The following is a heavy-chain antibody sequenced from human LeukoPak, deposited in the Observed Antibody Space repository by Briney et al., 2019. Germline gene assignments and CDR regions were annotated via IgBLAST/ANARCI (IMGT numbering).Heavy chain of an antibody. J-gene: IGHJ4*02. CDR3: AKDSRNYYDSSGYGTFDY. CDR2: ISYDGSNK. Sequence: GGSLRLSCAASGFTFSSYSMNWVRQAPGKGLEWVAVISYDGSNKYYADSVKGRFTISRDNSKNTLYLQMNSLRAEDTAVYYCAKDSRNYYDSSGYGTFDYWGQGTLVTVSS. V-gene: IGHV3-30*18. CDR1: GFTFSSYS. D-gene: IGHD3-22*01.